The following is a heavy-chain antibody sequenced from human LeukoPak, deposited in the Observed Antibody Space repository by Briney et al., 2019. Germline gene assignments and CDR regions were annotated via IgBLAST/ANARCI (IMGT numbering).Heavy chain of an antibody. CDR2: ISSSSSYI. J-gene: IGHJ4*02. CDR1: GFTFSSYS. Sequence: GGSLRLSCAASGFTFSSYSMNWVRQAPGKGLEWVSSISSSSSYIYYADSVKGRFTISRDNAKNSLYLQMNSLRAEDTAVYYCARTREQWQVLDYWGQGTLVTVSS. CDR3: ARTREQWQVLDY. V-gene: IGHV3-21*01. D-gene: IGHD6-19*01.